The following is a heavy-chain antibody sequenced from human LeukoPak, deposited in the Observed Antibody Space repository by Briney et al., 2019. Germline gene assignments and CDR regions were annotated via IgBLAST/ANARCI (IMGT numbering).Heavy chain of an antibody. V-gene: IGHV4-34*01. Sequence: SETLSLTCAVYGESFSGYYWSWIRQPPGKGLEWIGEIDQSGSTSYNPSLKSRVTISVDTSNNQFSPKLTSVTAADTAVYYCARGSVVITLYYYYYYMDVWGKGTTVTVSS. CDR1: GESFSGYY. CDR2: IDQSGST. J-gene: IGHJ6*03. D-gene: IGHD4-23*01. CDR3: ARGSVVITLYYYYYYMDV.